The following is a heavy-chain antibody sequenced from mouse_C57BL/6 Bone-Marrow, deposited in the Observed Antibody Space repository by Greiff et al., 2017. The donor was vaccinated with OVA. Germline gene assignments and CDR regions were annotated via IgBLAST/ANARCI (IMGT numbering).Heavy chain of an antibody. D-gene: IGHD1-1*01. Sequence: EVKLMESGGGLVQPKGSLKLSCAASGFTFTTYAMHWVRQAPGKGLEWVARIRSKSSNYATYYADSVKDRFTISRDDSQSMLYLQMNNLKTEDTAMYYCVRGGVFITTAVEDWYFDVWGTGTTVTVSS. J-gene: IGHJ1*03. CDR3: VRGGVFITTAVEDWYFDV. CDR1: GFTFTTYA. V-gene: IGHV10-3*01. CDR2: IRSKSSNYAT.